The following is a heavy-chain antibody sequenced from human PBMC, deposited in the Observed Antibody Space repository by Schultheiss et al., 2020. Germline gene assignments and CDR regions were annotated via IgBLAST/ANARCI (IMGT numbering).Heavy chain of an antibody. D-gene: IGHD4-17*01. CDR1: GFTFSSYG. CDR2: ISGSGGST. J-gene: IGHJ4*02. V-gene: IGHV3-23*01. Sequence: GGSLRLSCAASGFTFSSYGMSWVRQAPGKGLEWVSAISGSGGSTYFADSVKGRFTISRDNAKNSLYLQMNSLRAEDTAVYYCARVGSNDYGDFDYWGQGTLVNVYS. CDR3: ARVGSNDYGDFDY.